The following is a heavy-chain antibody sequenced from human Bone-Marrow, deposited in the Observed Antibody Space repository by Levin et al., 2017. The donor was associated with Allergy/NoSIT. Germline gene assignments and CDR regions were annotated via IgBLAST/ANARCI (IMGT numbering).Heavy chain of an antibody. V-gene: IGHV3-48*01. CDR2: ISASSSPI. J-gene: IGHJ4*02. CDR1: GFTFSNYG. D-gene: IGHD2-15*01. Sequence: ETLSLTCAASGFTFSNYGMNWVRQAPGKGLEWVSYISASSSPIFYADSVKGRFTISRDNAKNSLYLQVNSLKVEDTAMYYCARAFCSGGRCYSGYWGQGTLVTVSS. CDR3: ARAFCSGGRCYSGY.